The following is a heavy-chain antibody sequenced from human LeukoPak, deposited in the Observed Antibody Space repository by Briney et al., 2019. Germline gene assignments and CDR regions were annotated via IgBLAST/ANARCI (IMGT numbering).Heavy chain of an antibody. CDR2: IYYSGST. Sequence: SWVRPTPGKGLEWIGYIYYSGSTYYNPSLKSRVTISVDTSKNQFSLKLSSVTAADTAVYYCAREAGSTSRVVSAFDIWGQGTMVTVSS. V-gene: IGHV4-30-4*08. D-gene: IGHD2-2*01. CDR3: AREAGSTSRVVSAFDI. J-gene: IGHJ3*02.